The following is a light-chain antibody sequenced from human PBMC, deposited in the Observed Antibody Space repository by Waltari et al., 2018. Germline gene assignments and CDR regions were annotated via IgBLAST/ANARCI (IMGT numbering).Light chain of an antibody. J-gene: IGLJ3*02. Sequence: QSALTQPASVSGSPGQSITISCIGTGRDVGNDNDVSWYQCHTGQAPKLRIYDATERPSGVSERFSGSKSGNTASLTISGLQTEAEAFYYGSSYTSDSTIVFGGGTRLTVL. CDR2: DAT. CDR3: SSYTSDSTIV. CDR1: GRDVGNDND. V-gene: IGLV2-14*03.